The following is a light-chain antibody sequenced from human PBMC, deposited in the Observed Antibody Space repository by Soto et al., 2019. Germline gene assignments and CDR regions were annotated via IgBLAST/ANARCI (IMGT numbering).Light chain of an antibody. CDR1: QSVSSN. CDR2: GAS. J-gene: IGKJ2*01. Sequence: EIVMTQSPATLSVSPGERATLSCRASQSVSSNLAWYQQQPGQAPRLLIYGASTRATGIPARFSGSGSGTEFTLTISSLQSEDFAVYYCQQNNNWPPYTFGQGTKLEIK. V-gene: IGKV3-15*01. CDR3: QQNNNWPPYT.